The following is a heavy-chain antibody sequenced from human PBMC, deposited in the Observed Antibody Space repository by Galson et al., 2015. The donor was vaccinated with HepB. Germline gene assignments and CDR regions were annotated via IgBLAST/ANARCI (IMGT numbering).Heavy chain of an antibody. CDR1: GFTFSNYW. Sequence: SLRLSCAASGFTFSNYWMSWVRQAPGKGLEWVATTKQDGSEKFYVDSVKGRFTISRDNAKNSLYLQMNSLRAEDTAVFYCARDSSYIVVPAAGDFDHWGQGTLVTVSS. CDR3: ARDSSYIVVPAAGDFDH. V-gene: IGHV3-7*01. D-gene: IGHD2-2*01. CDR2: TKQDGSEK. J-gene: IGHJ4*02.